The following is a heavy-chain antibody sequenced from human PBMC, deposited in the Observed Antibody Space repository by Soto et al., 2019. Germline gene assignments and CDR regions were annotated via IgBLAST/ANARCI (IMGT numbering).Heavy chain of an antibody. CDR2: INAGNGNT. V-gene: IGHV1-3*01. J-gene: IGHJ3*02. Sequence: ASVKVSCKASGYPFTSYAMHGVRQAPGQRLEWMGWINAGNGNTKYSQKFQGSVTITRDTSASTAYMELSSMRSADTAVYYCARGADSFYYDVSGYDAFDIWGQGTMVTVSS. CDR1: GYPFTSYA. CDR3: ARGADSFYYDVSGYDAFDI. D-gene: IGHD3-22*01.